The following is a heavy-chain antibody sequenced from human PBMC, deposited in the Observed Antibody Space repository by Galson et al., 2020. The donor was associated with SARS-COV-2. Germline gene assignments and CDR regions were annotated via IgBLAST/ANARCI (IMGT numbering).Heavy chain of an antibody. Sequence: GESLKISCEASGYTFTAYFMHWVRQAPGQGLEWMGWINPNRGVTNYAQKFQGRVTMTRDTSISTTYIEVSRLTSDDTAVYYCARELNYFGSGSLDYWGQGTLVTVSS. V-gene: IGHV1-2*02. CDR2: INPNRGVT. CDR3: ARELNYFGSGSLDY. CDR1: GYTFTAYF. J-gene: IGHJ4*02. D-gene: IGHD3-10*01.